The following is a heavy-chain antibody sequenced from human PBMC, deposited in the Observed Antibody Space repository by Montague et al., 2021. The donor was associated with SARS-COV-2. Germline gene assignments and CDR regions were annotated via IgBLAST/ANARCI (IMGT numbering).Heavy chain of an antibody. CDR1: GDSVWSNTAA. J-gene: IGHJ4*02. CDR3: VGDTGSAQAGFDA. CDR2: TNYRSKWTS. D-gene: IGHD4-17*01. V-gene: IGHV6-1*01. Sequence: CAISGDSVWSNTAAWNWIRQSPSGGLEWLGRTNYRSKWTSDYATSVEGRISIGPDTSKNQFFLHLRSVTPEDTGVYYCVGDTGSAQAGFDAWGQGTLVTVSS.